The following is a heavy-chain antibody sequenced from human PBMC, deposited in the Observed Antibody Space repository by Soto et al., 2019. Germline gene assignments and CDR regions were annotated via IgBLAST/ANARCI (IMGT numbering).Heavy chain of an antibody. CDR1: GFTFSSYA. V-gene: IGHV3-23*01. J-gene: IGHJ4*02. Sequence: EVQLLESGGGLVQPGGSLRLSCAASGFTFSSYAMSWVRQAPGKGLEWVSAISGSGGSTYYADSVKGRFTISRDNSKNTLYLQINSLRAEDTAVYYCAKDLLQYNYYFDYWGQGTLVTVSS. CDR3: AKDLLQYNYYFDY. CDR2: ISGSGGST. D-gene: IGHD4-4*01.